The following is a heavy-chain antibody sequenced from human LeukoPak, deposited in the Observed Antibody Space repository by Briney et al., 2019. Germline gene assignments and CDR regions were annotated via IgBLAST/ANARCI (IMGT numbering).Heavy chain of an antibody. V-gene: IGHV4-38-2*01. D-gene: IGHD3-22*01. J-gene: IGHJ4*02. Sequence: SETLSLTCAVSGYSISSGYYWGWIRQPPGKGLQWIGSIHHSGSTYYSPSLKSRVTISLDTSKNQFSLKLSSVTAADTAVYYCARLSSGLDYWGQGTLVTVSS. CDR3: ARLSSGLDY. CDR1: GYSISSGYY. CDR2: IHHSGST.